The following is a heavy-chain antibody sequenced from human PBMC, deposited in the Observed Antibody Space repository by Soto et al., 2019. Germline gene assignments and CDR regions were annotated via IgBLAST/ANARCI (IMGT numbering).Heavy chain of an antibody. V-gene: IGHV1-69*02. CDR2: IIPILGIA. J-gene: IGHJ6*03. D-gene: IGHD3-10*01. Sequence: QVQLVQSGAEVKKPGSSVKVSCKASGGTFSSYTISWVRQAPGQGLEWMGRIIPILGIANYAQKFQGRVTITADKSTSTAYMELSSLRSEDTAVYYCASYMVRGVINVDYYYYYMDVWGKGTTVTVSS. CDR3: ASYMVRGVINVDYYYYYMDV. CDR1: GGTFSSYT.